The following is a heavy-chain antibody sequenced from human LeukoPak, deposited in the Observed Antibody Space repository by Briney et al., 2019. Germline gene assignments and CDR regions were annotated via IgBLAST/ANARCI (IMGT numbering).Heavy chain of an antibody. V-gene: IGHV4-34*01. D-gene: IGHD6-13*01. CDR2: INHSGST. J-gene: IGHJ4*02. Sequence: SETLSLTCTVSGGSISSYYWSWIRQPPGKGLEWIGEINHSGSTNYNPSLKSRVTISVDTSKNQFSLKLSSVTAADTAVYYCATHSWLDYWGQGTLVTVSS. CDR1: GGSISSYY. CDR3: ATHSWLDY.